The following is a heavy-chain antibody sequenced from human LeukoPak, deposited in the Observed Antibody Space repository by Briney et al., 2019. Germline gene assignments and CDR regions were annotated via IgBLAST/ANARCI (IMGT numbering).Heavy chain of an antibody. J-gene: IGHJ4*02. CDR3: ASSVVTANYYYFDY. CDR1: GFTVSSNY. V-gene: IGHV4-4*02. Sequence: GSLRLSCAASGFTVSSNYMSWVRQPPGKGLEWIGEIYHSGSTNYNPSLKSRVTISVDKSKNQFSLKLSSVTAADTAVYYCASSVVTANYYYFDYWGQGTLVTVSS. CDR2: IYHSGST. D-gene: IGHD2-21*02.